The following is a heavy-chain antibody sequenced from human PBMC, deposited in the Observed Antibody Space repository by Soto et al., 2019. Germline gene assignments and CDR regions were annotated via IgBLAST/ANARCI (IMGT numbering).Heavy chain of an antibody. V-gene: IGHV4-4*02. D-gene: IGHD6-19*01. CDR2: IYHSGST. Sequence: QVQLQESGPRLLKPSGTLSLTCAVSGGSISSSNWWRWVRQPPGKGLEWIGEIYHSGSTNFNPPLKSRVTISVDKSKNQFSLKLSSVTAADTAVYYCARDKNSSGSNWFDPWGQGTLVTVSS. J-gene: IGHJ5*02. CDR1: GGSISSSNW. CDR3: ARDKNSSGSNWFDP.